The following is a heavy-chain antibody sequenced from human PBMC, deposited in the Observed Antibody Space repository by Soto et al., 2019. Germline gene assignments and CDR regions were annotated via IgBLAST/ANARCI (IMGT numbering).Heavy chain of an antibody. CDR1: GFDFSDHG. V-gene: IGHV3-33*03. CDR2: TSYDGTAK. D-gene: IGHD3-3*01. CDR3: AKDEGRFLRNYFNYGIDV. J-gene: IGHJ6*02. Sequence: SGGSLRLSCAATGFDFSDHGMHWVRQAPGEGLEWVTVTSYDGTAKYYKESVKGRFTTSRDNSKKTLYLQIDSLRVEDTAVYYCAKDEGRFLRNYFNYGIDVWGLGTTVTVSS.